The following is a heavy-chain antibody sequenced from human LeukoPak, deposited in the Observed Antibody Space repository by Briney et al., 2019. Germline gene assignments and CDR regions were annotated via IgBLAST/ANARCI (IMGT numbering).Heavy chain of an antibody. CDR3: ARLYSSVGYFDY. J-gene: IGHJ4*02. D-gene: IGHD6-19*01. CDR2: IYYSGST. CDR1: GGSISSYY. Sequence: SETLSLTCTVSGGSISSYYWSWIRQPPGKGLEWIGSIYYSGSTYYNPSLKSRVTISVDTSKNQFSLKLSSVTAADTAVYYCARLYSSVGYFDYWGQGTLVTVSS. V-gene: IGHV4-59*05.